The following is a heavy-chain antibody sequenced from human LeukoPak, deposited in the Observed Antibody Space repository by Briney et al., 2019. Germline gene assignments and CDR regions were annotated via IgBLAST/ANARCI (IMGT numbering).Heavy chain of an antibody. CDR3: AKTLYYYDSSGQFDY. Sequence: GGSLRLSCADSGCTFSSYAMSWVRQAPGKGLEWVSAISGSGGSTYYADSVKGRFTISRDNSKNTLYLQMNSLRAEDTAVYYCAKTLYYYDSSGQFDYWGQGTLVTVSS. CDR1: GCTFSSYA. D-gene: IGHD3-22*01. J-gene: IGHJ4*02. CDR2: ISGSGGST. V-gene: IGHV3-23*01.